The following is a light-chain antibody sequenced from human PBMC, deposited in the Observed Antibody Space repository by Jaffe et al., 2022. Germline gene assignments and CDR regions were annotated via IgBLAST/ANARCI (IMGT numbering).Light chain of an antibody. CDR3: SSWDDSLNGPV. J-gene: IGLJ2*01. Sequence: QSVLTQPPSASGTPGQRVTISCSGSSSNIGSNTVNWYQQLPGTAPKLLISSNNQRPSGVPDRFSDSKSGTSASLAISGLQSEDEADYYCSSWDDSLNGPVFGGGTKVTVL. CDR1: SSNIGSNT. CDR2: SNN. V-gene: IGLV1-44*01.